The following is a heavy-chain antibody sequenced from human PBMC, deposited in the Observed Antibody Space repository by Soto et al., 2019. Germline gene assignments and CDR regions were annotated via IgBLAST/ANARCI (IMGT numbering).Heavy chain of an antibody. Sequence: EVQLMESGGGLIQPGGSLRLSCAASGFTFSSFAMTWVRQAPGKGLEWISGISDNGGATYYADSVRGRFTISRDNSKNTLYLQMNSLRGEDTAVYYCVQRGGRGYYGAFDYWGQGTLVTVSP. J-gene: IGHJ4*02. D-gene: IGHD3-22*01. CDR1: GFTFSSFA. CDR2: ISDNGGAT. V-gene: IGHV3-23*01. CDR3: VQRGGRGYYGAFDY.